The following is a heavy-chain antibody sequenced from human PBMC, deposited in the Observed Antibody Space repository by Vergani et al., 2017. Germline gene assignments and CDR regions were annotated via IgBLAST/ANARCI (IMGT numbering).Heavy chain of an antibody. CDR2: NYYSGST. Sequence: QVQLQESGPGLVKPSETLSLTCTVSGGSISSYYWSWIRQPPGKGLEWIGYNYYSGSTNYNPSLKSRVTISVDTSKNQFSLKLSSVTAADTAVYYCARAWKHSTSFDYWGQGTLVTVSS. V-gene: IGHV4-59*01. CDR1: GGSISSYY. J-gene: IGHJ4*02. D-gene: IGHD2-21*01. CDR3: ARAWKHSTSFDY.